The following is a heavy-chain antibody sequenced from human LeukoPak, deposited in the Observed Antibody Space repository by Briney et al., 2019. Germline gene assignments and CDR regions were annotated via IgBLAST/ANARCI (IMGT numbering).Heavy chain of an antibody. CDR1: GFTFSSYA. V-gene: IGHV3-23*01. Sequence: GGSLRLSCAASGFTFSSYAMSWVRQAPGRGLEWVSAISGSGGSTFYSDSVKGRFTISRDNSKNTLYLQMNSLRAEDTAVYSCAKGSGRQSLGYGMDVWGQGTTVTVSS. CDR2: ISGSGGST. J-gene: IGHJ6*02. D-gene: IGHD1-26*01. CDR3: AKGSGRQSLGYGMDV.